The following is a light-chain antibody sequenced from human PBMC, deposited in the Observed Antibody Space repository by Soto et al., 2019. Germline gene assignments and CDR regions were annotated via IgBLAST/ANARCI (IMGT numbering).Light chain of an antibody. J-gene: IGLJ3*02. CDR2: EVT. CDR3: CPYAGTNTRV. CDR1: SSDVGSYNL. V-gene: IGLV2-23*02. Sequence: QSALTQPASVSGSPGQSITISCTGTSSDVGSYNLVSWYQQHPGKAPKLMIYEVTKRPSGVSDRFSGSKSGNTASLTISGIQAEDEADYYCCPYAGTNTRVFGGGTKLTVL.